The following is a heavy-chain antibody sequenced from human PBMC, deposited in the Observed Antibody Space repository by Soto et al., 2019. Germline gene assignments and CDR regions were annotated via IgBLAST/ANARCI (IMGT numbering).Heavy chain of an antibody. CDR1: GYTFRSNW. D-gene: IGHD3-9*01. V-gene: IGHV5-10-1*01. J-gene: IGHJ4*02. Sequence: PGESLKISCQGSGYTFRSNWISWVRQVSDKGLEWMGTIDPSDSDTYYSPSFQGHVTMSVDESTRTAYLQWSSLKASDTAMYYCARHRDIFTGYSAADYWGQGTLVTVSS. CDR3: ARHRDIFTGYSAADY. CDR2: IDPSDSDT.